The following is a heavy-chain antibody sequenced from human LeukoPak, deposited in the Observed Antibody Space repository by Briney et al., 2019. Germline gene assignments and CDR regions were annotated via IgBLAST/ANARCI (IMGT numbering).Heavy chain of an antibody. J-gene: IGHJ4*02. V-gene: IGHV1-8*01. CDR1: GYTFTSYD. D-gene: IGHD1-26*01. CDR2: MNPSGGNT. Sequence: ASVKVSCMASGYTFTSYDINWVRQAAGQGLEWMGWMNPSGGNTGYAQKFQGRVTMTRNTSMSTAYMELSSLRSEDTAVYYCARVYSGSNFSPSLLDYWGQGTLVTVSS. CDR3: ARVYSGSNFSPSLLDY.